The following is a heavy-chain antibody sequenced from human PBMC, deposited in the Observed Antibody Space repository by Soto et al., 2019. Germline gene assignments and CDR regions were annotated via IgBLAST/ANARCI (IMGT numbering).Heavy chain of an antibody. V-gene: IGHV1-69*13. Sequence: ASVKVSCKASGGTFSSYATSWVRQAPGQGLEWMGGIIPIFGTANYAQKFQGRVTITADESTSTAYMELSSLRSEDTAVYYCARAVGSSGLYYGMDVWGQGTTVTVSS. D-gene: IGHD3-22*01. CDR1: GGTFSSYA. CDR3: ARAVGSSGLYYGMDV. CDR2: IIPIFGTA. J-gene: IGHJ6*02.